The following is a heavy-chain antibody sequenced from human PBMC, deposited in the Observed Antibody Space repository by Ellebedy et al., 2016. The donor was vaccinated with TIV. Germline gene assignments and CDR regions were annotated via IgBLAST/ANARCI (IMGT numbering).Heavy chain of an antibody. CDR2: MNPNSGNT. Sequence: AASVKVSCKASGYTFTDFDINWVRQATGQGLEWVGWMNPNSGNTGSAQKFQGRVPMTRDSSISTAYMELSSLRSEDTAVYYCGRGRGYASTGRVYYFDYWGQGSLVTVSS. D-gene: IGHD2-15*01. J-gene: IGHJ4*02. CDR1: GYTFTDFD. CDR3: GRGRGYASTGRVYYFDY. V-gene: IGHV1-8*01.